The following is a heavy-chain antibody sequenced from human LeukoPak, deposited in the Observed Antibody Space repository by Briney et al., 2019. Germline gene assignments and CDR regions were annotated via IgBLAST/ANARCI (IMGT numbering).Heavy chain of an antibody. Sequence: PGGSLRLSCAASGFTFSSYGMPWVRQAPGKGLEWVAVISYDGSNKYYADSVKGRFTISRDNSKNTLYLQMNSLRAEDTAVYYCAKDWPRYCSSTSCYTVDYWGQGTLVTVSS. CDR2: ISYDGSNK. CDR3: AKDWPRYCSSTSCYTVDY. J-gene: IGHJ4*02. CDR1: GFTFSSYG. D-gene: IGHD2-2*02. V-gene: IGHV3-30*18.